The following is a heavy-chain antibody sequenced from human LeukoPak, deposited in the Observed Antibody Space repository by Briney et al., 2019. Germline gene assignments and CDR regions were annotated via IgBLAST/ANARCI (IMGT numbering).Heavy chain of an antibody. Sequence: ASLRVSCTASGYTSTVYYMHWVRQAPGQGLEWIGSINPNSGVTNYAQKLQDRVTMTRDTSISTAYMELSRLRSDDTAVYYCARVISYGLDYWGQGTLVTVSS. CDR1: GYTSTVYY. D-gene: IGHD5-18*01. CDR3: ARVISYGLDY. CDR2: INPNSGVT. V-gene: IGHV1-2*02. J-gene: IGHJ4*02.